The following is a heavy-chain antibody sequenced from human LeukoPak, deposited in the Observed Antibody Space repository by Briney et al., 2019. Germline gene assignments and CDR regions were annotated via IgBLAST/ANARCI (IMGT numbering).Heavy chain of an antibody. D-gene: IGHD3-10*01. J-gene: IGHJ3*02. CDR2: IRYDGSNK. CDR1: GFTFSNAW. V-gene: IGHV3-30*02. CDR3: ASGANYYGSGSPATDAFDI. Sequence: TGGSLRLSCAASGFTFSNAWMSWVRQAPGKGLEWVAFIRYDGSNKYYADSVKGRFTISRDNSKNTLYLQMNSLRAEDTAVYYCASGANYYGSGSPATDAFDIWGQGTMVTVSS.